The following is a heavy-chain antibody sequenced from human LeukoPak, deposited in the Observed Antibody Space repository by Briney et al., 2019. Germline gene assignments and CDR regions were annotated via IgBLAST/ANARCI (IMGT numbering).Heavy chain of an antibody. V-gene: IGHV3-74*01. CDR2: IKSDGSST. CDR1: GFSFSSSW. CDR3: ARNDYLED. Sequence: PGGSLRLSCVASGFSFSSSWMHWVRQAPGKGLVWVSRIKSDGSSTSYADSVKGRFTIARDNAKNTLYLQMNSLRPEDTAVYYCARNDYLEDWGQGTLVTVSS. J-gene: IGHJ1*01.